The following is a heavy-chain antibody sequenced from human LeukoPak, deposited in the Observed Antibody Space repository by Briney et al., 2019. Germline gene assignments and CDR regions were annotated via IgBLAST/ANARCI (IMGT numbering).Heavy chain of an antibody. Sequence: SETLSLTCTVSGVSISSNYWSWIRQPPGKGLDWIGYIYYSGGTNYNPSLKSRVTISRNTSKNQFSLKLTSVTAADTAVYYCARQTHYTPAFDYWGQGTLVTVSS. V-gene: IGHV4-59*08. J-gene: IGHJ4*02. D-gene: IGHD2-15*01. CDR1: GVSISSNY. CDR3: ARQTHYTPAFDY. CDR2: IYYSGGT.